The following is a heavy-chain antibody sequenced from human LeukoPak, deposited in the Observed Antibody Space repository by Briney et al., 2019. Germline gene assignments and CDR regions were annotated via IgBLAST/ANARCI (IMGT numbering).Heavy chain of an antibody. CDR1: GYTFTSYG. CDR3: ARDLRYSGGWSASGMDV. J-gene: IGHJ6*03. V-gene: IGHV1-18*01. CDR2: ISAYNGNT. D-gene: IGHD6-19*01. Sequence: ASVKVSCKASGYTFTSYGISWVRQAPGQGLEWMGWISAYNGNTNYAQKLQGRVTMTTDTSTSTAYMELRSLRSDDTAVYYCARDLRYSGGWSASGMDVWGKGTTVTISS.